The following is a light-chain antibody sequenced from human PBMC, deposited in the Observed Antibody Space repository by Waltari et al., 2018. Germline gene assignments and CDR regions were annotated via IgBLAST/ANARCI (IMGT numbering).Light chain of an antibody. Sequence: SYELTQTPSVSVSPGQTARITCSGHELPRKYAYWFQQKSGQAPRLVIYEETKRPSGSAERLSGSSSGTVATLTITGAQVDDEADYYCYSSDSTGLRVFGGGTTVVVL. CDR3: YSSDSTGLRV. V-gene: IGLV3-10*01. CDR2: EET. CDR1: ELPRKY. J-gene: IGLJ1*01.